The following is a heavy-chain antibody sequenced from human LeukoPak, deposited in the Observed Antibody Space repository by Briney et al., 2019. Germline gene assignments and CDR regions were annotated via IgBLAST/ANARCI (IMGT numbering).Heavy chain of an antibody. CDR1: GYTFTSYG. D-gene: IGHD2-15*01. CDR2: ISAYNGNT. V-gene: IGHV1-18*01. J-gene: IGHJ4*02. CDR3: ARDPNWGVVVAAGPDY. Sequence: ASVKVSCKASGYTFTSYGISWVRQAPGQGLEWMGWISAYNGNTNYAQKLQGRVTMTTDTSTSTAYMELRSLRSDDTAVYYCARDPNWGVVVAAGPDYWGQGTLVTVSS.